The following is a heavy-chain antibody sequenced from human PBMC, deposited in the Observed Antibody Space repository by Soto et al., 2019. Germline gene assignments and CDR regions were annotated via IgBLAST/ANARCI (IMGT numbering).Heavy chain of an antibody. CDR1: GGSISSYY. CDR2: IYYSGST. D-gene: IGHD6-13*01. J-gene: IGHJ5*02. Sequence: SETLSLTCTVSGGSISSYYWSWIRQPPGKGLEWIGYIYYSGSTNYNPSLKSRVTISVDTSKNQFSLKLSSVTAADTAVYYCARAKAPLYSSSWYWFDPWGQGTVVTVSS. CDR3: ARAKAPLYSSSWYWFDP. V-gene: IGHV4-59*08.